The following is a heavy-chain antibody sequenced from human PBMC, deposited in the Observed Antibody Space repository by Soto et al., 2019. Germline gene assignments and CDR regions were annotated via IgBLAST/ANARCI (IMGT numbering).Heavy chain of an antibody. D-gene: IGHD3-10*01. Sequence: PGGSLRLSCAASAFTFNNFAMHWVRQAPGKGLEWVAVISSHGNDKYYADSVKGRFTISRDNSKNTLYLQMSSLRAEDTAVYYCVTEGSLMVRGVIIETVAYWGQGTLVTVSS. CDR3: VTEGSLMVRGVIIETVAY. J-gene: IGHJ4*02. CDR1: AFTFNNFA. V-gene: IGHV3-30*03. CDR2: ISSHGNDK.